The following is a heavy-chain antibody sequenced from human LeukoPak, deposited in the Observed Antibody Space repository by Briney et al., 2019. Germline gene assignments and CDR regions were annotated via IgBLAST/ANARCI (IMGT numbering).Heavy chain of an antibody. Sequence: SETLSLTCAVYGGSFSGYYWSWIRQPPGKGLEWIGEINHSGSTNYNPSLKSRVAISVDTSKNQFSLKLSPGTAAVTAVYYCARSPMDVWGKGTTVTVSS. CDR3: ARSPMDV. V-gene: IGHV4-34*01. J-gene: IGHJ6*03. CDR2: INHSGST. CDR1: GGSFSGYY.